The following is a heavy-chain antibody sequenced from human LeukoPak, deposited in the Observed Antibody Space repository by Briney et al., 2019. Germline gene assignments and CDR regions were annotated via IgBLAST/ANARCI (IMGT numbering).Heavy chain of an antibody. CDR2: INPSGGST. V-gene: IGHV1-46*01. CDR1: GYTFTSYY. Sequence: ASVKVSCKASGYTFTSYYMRWVRQAPGQGLEWMGIINPSGGSTSYAQKFQGRVTMTRDTSTSTVYMEMNSLRSEDTAVYYCARGRSIAAGPGYSQHWGQGTLVTVSS. J-gene: IGHJ1*01. CDR3: ARGRSIAAGPGYSQH. D-gene: IGHD6-6*01.